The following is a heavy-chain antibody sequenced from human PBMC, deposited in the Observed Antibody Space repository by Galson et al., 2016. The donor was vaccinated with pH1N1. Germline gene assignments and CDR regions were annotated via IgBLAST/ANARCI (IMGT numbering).Heavy chain of an antibody. Sequence: LTCTVSGGSVTSSSYYWGWIRQPPGRGLEWIGSLYDRGSTYYNPALTSRVAISVDMSKNQFSLKVNSVTAADAAVYYCATIKAVSGPLYMDVWGKGTTVTVSS. V-gene: IGHV4-39*07. CDR1: GGSVTSSSYY. CDR2: LYDRGST. CDR3: ATIKAVSGPLYMDV. J-gene: IGHJ6*03. D-gene: IGHD5/OR15-5a*01.